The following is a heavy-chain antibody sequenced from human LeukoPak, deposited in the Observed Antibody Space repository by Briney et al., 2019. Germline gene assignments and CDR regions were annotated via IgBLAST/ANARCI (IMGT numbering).Heavy chain of an antibody. CDR1: GFIFNKAW. J-gene: IGHJ4*02. D-gene: IGHD2-21*01. CDR2: IKSNNDGGTT. V-gene: IGHV3-15*01. CDR3: TPVMVEDRGF. Sequence: GGSLRLSCAASGFIFNKAWMNWVRQAPGKGPEWVGRIKSNNDGGTTDYASPVAGRFIISRDDSKNTIYLQMNRLIIDDTAIYYCTPVMVEDRGFWGQGTLVTVSS.